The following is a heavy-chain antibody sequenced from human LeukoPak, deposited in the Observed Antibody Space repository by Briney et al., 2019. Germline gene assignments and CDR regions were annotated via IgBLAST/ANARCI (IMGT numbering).Heavy chain of an antibody. V-gene: IGHV4-39*07. Sequence: TSETLSLTCTVSGGSISSSSYYWGWIRQPPGKGLEWIGSIYYSGSTNYNPSLKSRVTISVDTSKNQFSLKLSSVTAADTAVYYCARGTKGGYYYYMDVWGKGTTVTVSS. CDR1: GGSISSSSYY. J-gene: IGHJ6*03. D-gene: IGHD1/OR15-1a*01. CDR3: ARGTKGGYYYYMDV. CDR2: IYYSGST.